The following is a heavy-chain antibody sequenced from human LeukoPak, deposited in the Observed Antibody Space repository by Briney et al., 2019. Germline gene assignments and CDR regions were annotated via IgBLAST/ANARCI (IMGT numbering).Heavy chain of an antibody. D-gene: IGHD4-11*01. J-gene: IGHJ6*03. Sequence: ASVKVSCKASGYTFTSYGISWVRQAPGQGLEWMGRISAYNGNTNYAQKLQGRVTMTTDTSTSTAYMELRSLRSDDTAVYYCARAPTVTTLYYYYYYYMDVWGKGTTVTVSS. CDR2: ISAYNGNT. V-gene: IGHV1-18*01. CDR3: ARAPTVTTLYYYYYYYMDV. CDR1: GYTFTSYG.